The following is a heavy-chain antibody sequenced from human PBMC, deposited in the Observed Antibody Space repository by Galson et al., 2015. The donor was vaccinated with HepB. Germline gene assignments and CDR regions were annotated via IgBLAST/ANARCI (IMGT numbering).Heavy chain of an antibody. CDR1: GYSFTGHW. CDR2: INPADSHT. CDR3: ARRYCGGSWCYFFDN. J-gene: IGHJ4*02. D-gene: IGHD2-21*01. V-gene: IGHV5-51*03. Sequence: QSGAEVKKPGESLKISCKNSGYSFTGHWIAWVRQMPGRGLEWMGIINPADSHTIYSPSFQGQVTISADKSSDTAYLQWSSLKASDTAMYYCARRYCGGSWCYFFDNWGQGTLVTVSS.